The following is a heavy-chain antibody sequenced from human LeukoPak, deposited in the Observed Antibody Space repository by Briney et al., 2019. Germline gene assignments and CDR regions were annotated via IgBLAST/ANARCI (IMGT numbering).Heavy chain of an antibody. D-gene: IGHD6-13*01. J-gene: IGHJ4*02. V-gene: IGHV3-7*03. CDR1: GFTFSSSW. Sequence: GGSLRLSCAASGFTFSSSWMSWVRQAPGKGLEWVANIKPDGTTKFYVDSVKGRFTISRDNALNSLYLQMNSLRAEDTAIYYCARSIPYGTTWYGRSDYWGQGTLVTVSS. CDR3: ARSIPYGTTWYGRSDY. CDR2: IKPDGTTK.